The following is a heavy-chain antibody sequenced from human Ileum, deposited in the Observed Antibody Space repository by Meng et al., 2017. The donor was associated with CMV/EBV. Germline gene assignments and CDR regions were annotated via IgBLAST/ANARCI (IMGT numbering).Heavy chain of an antibody. J-gene: IGHJ4*02. CDR3: ARVRCSSTSCYLAFDY. Sequence: SETLSLTCTVSGGSISSSSYYWGWIRQPPGKGLEWIGSIYYSGSTYYNPSLKSRVTISVDTSKNQFSLKLSSVTAVDTAVYYCARVRCSSTSCYLAFDYWGQGTLVTVSS. CDR2: IYYSGST. V-gene: IGHV4-39*07. D-gene: IGHD2-2*01. CDR1: GGSISSSSYY.